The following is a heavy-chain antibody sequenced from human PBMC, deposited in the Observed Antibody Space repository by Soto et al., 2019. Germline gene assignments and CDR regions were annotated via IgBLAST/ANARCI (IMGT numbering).Heavy chain of an antibody. V-gene: IGHV4-59*01. Sequence: SETLSLTCTVSGGSTKSYSWTWIRQPPGKELEWIGYISYIGITNYNPSLKSRVTISVDTSKNQFSLKLSSVTAADTAVYYCARVGIAHDAFDIWGQGTMVTLSS. CDR3: ARVGIAHDAFDI. D-gene: IGHD6-13*01. CDR2: ISYIGIT. J-gene: IGHJ3*02. CDR1: GGSTKSYS.